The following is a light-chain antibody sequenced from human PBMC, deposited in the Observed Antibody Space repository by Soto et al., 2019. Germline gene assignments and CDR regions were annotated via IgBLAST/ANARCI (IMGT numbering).Light chain of an antibody. V-gene: IGKV1-5*03. CDR2: KAS. Sequence: DIQMTQSPSTLSASVGDRVTITCRASQSISSWLAWYQQKPGKAPKLLIYKASSLGSGVPSRFSSSGSGTEFTLTISSLQPDDFATYYCQQCNSYPFTFGPGTKVDIK. J-gene: IGKJ3*01. CDR3: QQCNSYPFT. CDR1: QSISSW.